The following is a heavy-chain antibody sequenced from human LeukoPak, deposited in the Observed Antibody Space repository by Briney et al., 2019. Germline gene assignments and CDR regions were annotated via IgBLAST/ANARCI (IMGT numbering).Heavy chain of an antibody. CDR2: INANSGDT. J-gene: IGHJ5*02. V-gene: IGHV1-2*02. Sequence: ASVKVSCKASGYTFIAYYMHWVRQAPGQGLEWMGWINANSGDTNYAQKFQGRVTMTRDTSIGAAYMDLNSLRSDDTAVYYCAKGLSTGWFDPWGQGTLVTVSS. CDR1: GYTFIAYY. CDR3: AKGLSTGWFDP.